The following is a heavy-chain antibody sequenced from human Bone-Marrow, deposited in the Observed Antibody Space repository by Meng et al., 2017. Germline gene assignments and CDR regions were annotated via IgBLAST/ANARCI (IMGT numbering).Heavy chain of an antibody. J-gene: IGHJ3*01. V-gene: IGHV1-69*02. Sequence: SVKVSCKASGGTFSSYTISWVRQAPGQGLEWMGRIIPILGIANYAQKFQGRVTITADKSTSTAYMEVRTLRSDDTAVYYCARGGFIVVETAKNDAFDLWGQGTMVTVSS. CDR3: ARGGFIVVETAKNDAFDL. CDR2: IIPILGIA. CDR1: GGTFSSYT. D-gene: IGHD2-21*02.